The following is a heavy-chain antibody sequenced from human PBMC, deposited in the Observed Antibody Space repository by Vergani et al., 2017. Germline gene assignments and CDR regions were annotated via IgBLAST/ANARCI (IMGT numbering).Heavy chain of an antibody. CDR2: IIPILGIA. J-gene: IGHJ4*02. D-gene: IGHD4-17*01. Sequence: QVQLVQSGAEVKKPGSSVKVSCKASGGTFSSYAISWVRQAPGQGLEWMGRIIPILGIANYAQKFQGRVTITAAKSTSTAYMELSSLRSEDTAVYYCARALRADYGDYAGDYWGQGTLVTVSS. CDR1: GGTFSSYA. CDR3: ARALRADYGDYAGDY. V-gene: IGHV1-69*04.